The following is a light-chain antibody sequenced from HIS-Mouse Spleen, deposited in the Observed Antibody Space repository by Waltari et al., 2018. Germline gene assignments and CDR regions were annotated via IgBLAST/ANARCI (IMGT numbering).Light chain of an antibody. CDR1: NIGSKS. Sequence: SYVLTQPPSVSVAPGKTARITCGGNNIGSKSVHWNQQKPGQAPVLVGYDDSDRPSGIPERFSGANSGNTATLTISRVEAGDEADYYCQVWDSSSDHVVFGGGTKLTVL. V-gene: IGLV3-21*03. CDR2: DDS. CDR3: QVWDSSSDHVV. J-gene: IGLJ2*01.